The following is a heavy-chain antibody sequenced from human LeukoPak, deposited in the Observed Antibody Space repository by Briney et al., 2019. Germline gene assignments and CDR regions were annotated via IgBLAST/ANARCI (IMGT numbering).Heavy chain of an antibody. Sequence: GGSLRLSCAASGFTFSSYWMTWVRQAPGKGLEWVANIKPDGSVGYYVDSVRGRFIISRDNAGNSLYLQMNSLRVEDTAVYYCTQNLVSAAGDHWGQGTLLIVSS. J-gene: IGHJ4*02. CDR2: IKPDGSVG. CDR1: GFTFSSYW. D-gene: IGHD6-13*01. V-gene: IGHV3-7*01. CDR3: TQNLVSAAGDH.